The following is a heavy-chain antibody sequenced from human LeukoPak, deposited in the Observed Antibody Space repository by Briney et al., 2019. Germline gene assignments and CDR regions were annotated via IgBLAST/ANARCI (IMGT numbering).Heavy chain of an antibody. Sequence: ASVKVSCKASGYTFTSYGISWVRQAPGQGLEWMGWISAYNGNTNHAQKLQGRVTMTTDTSTSTAYMELRSLRSDDTAVYYCARGPPGIAAGYLGYWGQGTLVTVSS. D-gene: IGHD6-25*01. CDR2: ISAYNGNT. V-gene: IGHV1-18*01. J-gene: IGHJ4*02. CDR1: GYTFTSYG. CDR3: ARGPPGIAAGYLGY.